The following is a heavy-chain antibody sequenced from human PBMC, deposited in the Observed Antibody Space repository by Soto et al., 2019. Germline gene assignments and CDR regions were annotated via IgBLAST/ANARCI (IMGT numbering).Heavy chain of an antibody. D-gene: IGHD3-22*01. CDR2: ISACNGNI. Sequence: ASVKVSCKASGYTFTSNAMHWVRQAPGQRLEWMGWISACNGNINYAQNFQGRVTMTTDTSTSTAYMELRSLRSDDTAVYYCARGSHSSGYEDYWGQGTLVTVSS. CDR3: ARGSHSSGYEDY. CDR1: GYTFTSNA. V-gene: IGHV1-3*01. J-gene: IGHJ4*02.